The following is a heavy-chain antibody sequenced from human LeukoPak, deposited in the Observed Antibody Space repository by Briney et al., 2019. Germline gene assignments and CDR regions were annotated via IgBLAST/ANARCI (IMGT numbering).Heavy chain of an antibody. J-gene: IGHJ4*02. CDR3: AREGNGLLSKDFDY. CDR2: IGPHSSAT. V-gene: IGHV1-2*02. CDR1: GFTFTEYY. Sequence: EASMKVSCKSSGFTFTEYYIHWVRQAPGQGLEWMGYIGPHSSATSSPQEFQGRVTMTRDTSMSTAYMELTRLTSDDTAVYYCAREGNGLLSKDFDYWGQGTLVTVSS. D-gene: IGHD2/OR15-2a*01.